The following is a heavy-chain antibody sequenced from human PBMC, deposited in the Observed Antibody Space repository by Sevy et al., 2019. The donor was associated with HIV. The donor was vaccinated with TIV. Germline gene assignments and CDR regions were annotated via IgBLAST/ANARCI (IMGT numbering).Heavy chain of an antibody. CDR1: GFTFSSNW. V-gene: IGHV3-7*01. CDR3: ARAQQVTMLVVIGGLYFDL. J-gene: IGHJ4*02. Sequence: GGSLRLSCATSGFTFSSNWMTWVRQAPGKGLEWVANVKQDMSEKYYADSVKGRFTISRDNAKNSLYLEMNSLRAEDTAVYYCARAQQVTMLVVIGGLYFDLWGQGTLVTASS. D-gene: IGHD3-22*01. CDR2: VKQDMSEK.